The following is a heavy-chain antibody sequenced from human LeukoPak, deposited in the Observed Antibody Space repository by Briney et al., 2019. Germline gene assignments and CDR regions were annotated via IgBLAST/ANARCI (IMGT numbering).Heavy chain of an antibody. CDR2: TSGSGVTT. D-gene: IGHD3-10*01. CDR3: AKMHYFGSGSPDY. J-gene: IGHJ4*02. CDR1: GFTFSSYA. Sequence: GGSLRLSCAASGFTFSSYAMSWVRQAPGKGLEWVSGTSGSGVTTYYADSVKGRLTISRDNSKNTLYLQMDSLRAEDTAVYYCAKMHYFGSGSPDYWGQGTLVTVSS. V-gene: IGHV3-23*01.